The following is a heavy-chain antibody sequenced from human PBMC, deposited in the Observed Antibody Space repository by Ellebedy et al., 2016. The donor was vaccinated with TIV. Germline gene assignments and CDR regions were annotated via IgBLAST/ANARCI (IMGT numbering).Heavy chain of an antibody. D-gene: IGHD1-26*01. CDR1: GYTFTSYH. V-gene: IGHV1-46*01. J-gene: IGHJ4*02. CDR3: ARDLREVGAIDY. Sequence: ASVKVSCKASGYTFTSYHMHWVRQAPGQGLEWIGIINPAGGSTGYAQKFQDRVTMTRDTSTSTVYMELSSLRSEDTAVYYCARDLREVGAIDYWGQGTLVTVST. CDR2: INPAGGST.